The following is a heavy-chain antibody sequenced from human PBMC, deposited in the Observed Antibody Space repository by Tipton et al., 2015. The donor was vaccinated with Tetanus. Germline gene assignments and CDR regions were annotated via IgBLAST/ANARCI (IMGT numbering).Heavy chain of an antibody. CDR3: AGVTAQRTELYFEH. Sequence: TLSLTCTVSGDSVSGYYWSWIRQPPGKGLEWVGYVYYTGDTNYNPSLKSRVTISMDRSENQIPLKMTSVTAADTAVYYCAGVTAQRTELYFEHWGQGTQVTVSS. V-gene: IGHV4-59*02. CDR1: GDSVSGYY. D-gene: IGHD2-8*02. J-gene: IGHJ1*01. CDR2: VYYTGDT.